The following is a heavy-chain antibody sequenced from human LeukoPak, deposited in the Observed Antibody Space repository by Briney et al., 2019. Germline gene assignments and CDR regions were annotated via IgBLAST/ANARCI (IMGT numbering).Heavy chain of an antibody. CDR2: IYYSGST. CDR1: GGSITSSIYY. CDR3: ARERAAAPTNYFGY. V-gene: IGHV4-39*07. J-gene: IGHJ4*02. Sequence: SETLSLTCNVSGGSITSSIYYWGWIRQPPGKGLEWIGSIYYSGSTYYNPSLKSRVTISVDTSKNQFSLKLSSVTAADTAVYYCARERAAAPTNYFGYWGQGTLVTVSS. D-gene: IGHD6-13*01.